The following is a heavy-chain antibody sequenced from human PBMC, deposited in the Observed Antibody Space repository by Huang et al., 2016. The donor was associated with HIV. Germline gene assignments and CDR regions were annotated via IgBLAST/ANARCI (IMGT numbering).Heavy chain of an antibody. CDR1: GFSFDSFA. V-gene: IGHV3-21*01. D-gene: IGHD3-10*01. J-gene: IGHJ5*02. CDR3: VRENYGSGSTLHWFDP. CDR2: ITASSSFK. Sequence: DVQLVESGGGLVKPGGSLRLSCAASGFSFDSFAMTWVRQAPGKGLEWVASITASSSFKDYEGSRTGRFTVSRDNAKNSLYLQMNSLRPEDTAVYYCVRENYGSGSTLHWFDPWGQGTLVTVSS.